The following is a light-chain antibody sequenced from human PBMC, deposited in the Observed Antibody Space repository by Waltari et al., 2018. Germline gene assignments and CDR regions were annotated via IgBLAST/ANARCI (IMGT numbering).Light chain of an antibody. J-gene: IGKJ1*01. V-gene: IGKV3-15*01. CDR1: QSVSSK. CDR2: GAS. Sequence: EIVMTQSPATLSVSPGESATLSCRASQSVSSKFAWYQQKPGQAPRLLIYGASTRATGVPARFSGSGSGPEYILTISSLQSEDFAVYYCQHHNNWPPRWTFGQGTKVEIK. CDR3: QHHNNWPPRWT.